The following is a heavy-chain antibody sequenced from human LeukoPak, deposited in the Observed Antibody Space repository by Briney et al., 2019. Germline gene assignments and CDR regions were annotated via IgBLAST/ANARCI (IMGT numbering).Heavy chain of an antibody. Sequence: GGSLRLSCAASGFTFSSYSMNWVRQAPGKGLEWVSSISSSSSYIYYADSVKGRFTISRDNAKNSPYLQMNSLRAEDTAVYYCAGNPGPYYYGMDVWGQGTTVTVSS. CDR2: ISSSSSYI. CDR3: AGNPGPYYYGMDV. V-gene: IGHV3-21*01. D-gene: IGHD4-4*01. CDR1: GFTFSSYS. J-gene: IGHJ6*02.